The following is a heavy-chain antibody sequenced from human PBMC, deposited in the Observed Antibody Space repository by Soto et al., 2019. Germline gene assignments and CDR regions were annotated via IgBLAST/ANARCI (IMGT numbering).Heavy chain of an antibody. Sequence: GSLRLACSASGFTFSDYYMSWIRQAPGKGVEWVSYISSSGSTIYYADSVKGRFTISRDNAKNSLYLQMSSLRAEDTAVYYCARTGSGWDFDYWGQGTLVTVSS. J-gene: IGHJ4*02. V-gene: IGHV3-11*01. CDR1: GFTFSDYY. D-gene: IGHD6-19*01. CDR3: ARTGSGWDFDY. CDR2: ISSSGSTI.